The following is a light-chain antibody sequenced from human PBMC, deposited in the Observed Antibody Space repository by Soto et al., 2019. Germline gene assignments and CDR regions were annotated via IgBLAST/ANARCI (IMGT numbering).Light chain of an antibody. Sequence: QSALTQTASVSGSPGQSITISCTGTSSDVGSYNLVSWYQQHPGKAPKLMIYEGSKRPSGVSNRFSGSKSGNTASLTISGLQAEDEADYYCCSYVGISNVVFGGGTKVTVL. CDR2: EGS. V-gene: IGLV2-23*01. CDR3: CSYVGISNVV. J-gene: IGLJ2*01. CDR1: SSDVGSYNL.